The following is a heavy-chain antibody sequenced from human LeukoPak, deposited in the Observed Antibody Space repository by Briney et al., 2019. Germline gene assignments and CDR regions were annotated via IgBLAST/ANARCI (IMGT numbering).Heavy chain of an antibody. V-gene: IGHV3-66*01. J-gene: IGHJ5*02. Sequence: GGSLRLSCAASGFTFSSFAMTWVRQAPGKGLEWVSVIYSGGSTYYADSVKGRFTISRDNSKNTLYLQMNSLRAEDTAVYYCARDRWYYDSSGYDAAWGQGTLVTVSS. CDR3: ARDRWYYDSSGYDAA. D-gene: IGHD3-22*01. CDR2: IYSGGST. CDR1: GFTFSSFA.